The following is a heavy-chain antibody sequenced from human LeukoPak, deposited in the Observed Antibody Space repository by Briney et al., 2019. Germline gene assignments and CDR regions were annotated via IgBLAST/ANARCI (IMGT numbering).Heavy chain of an antibody. CDR3: ARGAGRWLQYYYFDY. CDR1: GYTFTSYY. J-gene: IGHJ4*02. D-gene: IGHD5-12*01. V-gene: IGHV1-46*01. CDR2: INPSGGST. Sequence: ASVKVSCKVSGYTFTSYYMHWVRQAPGQGLEWMGIINPSGGSTSYAQKFQGRVTMTRDTSTSTVYMELSSLRSEDTAVYYCARGAGRWLQYYYFDYWGQGTLVTVSS.